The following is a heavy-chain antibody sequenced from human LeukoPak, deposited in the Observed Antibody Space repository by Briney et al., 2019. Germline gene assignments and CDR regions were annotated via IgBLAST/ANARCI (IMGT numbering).Heavy chain of an antibody. J-gene: IGHJ4*02. V-gene: IGHV4-59*01. CDR1: GGSISSYY. Sequence: SETLSLTCTVSGGSISSYYWSWIRQPPGKGLEWFGYIYYSGSTNYNPSLKSRVTISVDTSKNQFSPKLSSVTAADTAVYYCASSSRDGYNLYYWGQGTLVTVSS. CDR2: IYYSGST. CDR3: ASSSRDGYNLYY. D-gene: IGHD5-24*01.